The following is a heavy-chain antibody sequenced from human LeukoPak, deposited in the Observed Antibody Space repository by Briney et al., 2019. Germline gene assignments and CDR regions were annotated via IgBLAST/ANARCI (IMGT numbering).Heavy chain of an antibody. CDR3: TPHGRGDYARVGGVVS. CDR1: GFTISNSC. CDR2: IKSKTDGGTT. V-gene: IGHV3-15*01. D-gene: IGHD3-16*01. J-gene: IGHJ5*02. Sequence: GGPLRLSCAASGFTISNSCMSLVRKPPGKVLEWGGRIKSKTDGGTTDYAAPVKGRFTISRDDTKNTLYLQMNSLKTEDTAVYYCTPHGRGDYARVGGVVSWGQGKLVSVSS.